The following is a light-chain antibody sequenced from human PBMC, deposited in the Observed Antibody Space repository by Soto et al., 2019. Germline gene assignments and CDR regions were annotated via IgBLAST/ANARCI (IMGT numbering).Light chain of an antibody. CDR1: QSIKND. Sequence: DIQMTQSPSSLSASVGDRVTITCRASQSIKNDLGWYQQKAGKAPKRLIYSASSLQSGVPSRFSGSGYGTEFTLTISSLEPEDFATYYCLQHNTYPRTFGQGTRLEIK. J-gene: IGKJ2*01. CDR3: LQHNTYPRT. CDR2: SAS. V-gene: IGKV1-17*01.